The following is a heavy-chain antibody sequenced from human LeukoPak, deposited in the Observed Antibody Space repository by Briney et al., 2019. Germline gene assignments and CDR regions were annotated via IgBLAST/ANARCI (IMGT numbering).Heavy chain of an antibody. V-gene: IGHV3-48*04. CDR1: GFTFSGYS. CDR2: ISTSSSTI. CDR3: AVYGDYDAYYFDY. D-gene: IGHD4-17*01. J-gene: IGHJ4*02. Sequence: GGSLRLSCAASGFTFSGYSINWVRQAPGKGLEWVSYISTSSSTIYYSDSVKGRFTISRDNARNSLYLQMNSLRAEDTAVYYCAVYGDYDAYYFDYWGQGTLVTVSS.